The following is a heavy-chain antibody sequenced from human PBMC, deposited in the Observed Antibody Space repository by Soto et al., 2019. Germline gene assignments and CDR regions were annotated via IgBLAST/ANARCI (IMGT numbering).Heavy chain of an antibody. CDR3: ARASVVEMATSDFDY. D-gene: IGHD5-12*01. J-gene: IGHJ4*02. Sequence: SVKVSCKASGGTFSSYAISWVRQAPGQGLGWMGGIIPIFGTANYAQKFQGRVTITADKSTSTAYMELSSLRSEDTAVYYCARASVVEMATSDFDYWGQGTLVTVSS. V-gene: IGHV1-69*06. CDR1: GGTFSSYA. CDR2: IIPIFGTA.